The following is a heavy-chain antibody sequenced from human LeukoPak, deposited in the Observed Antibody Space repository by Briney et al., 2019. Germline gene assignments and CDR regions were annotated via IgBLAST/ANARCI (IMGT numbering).Heavy chain of an antibody. D-gene: IGHD1-1*01. CDR1: GFTFSGNY. Sequence: GGSLRLSCAASGFTFSGNYMSWVRQAPGKGLEWVSTISTGGNTYNADSVKGRFTISRDNSKNTLYLQMNSLRVEDTAVYYCVRDTATTYYWGQGTLVTVSS. CDR3: VRDTATTYY. J-gene: IGHJ4*02. CDR2: ISTGGNT. V-gene: IGHV3-53*01.